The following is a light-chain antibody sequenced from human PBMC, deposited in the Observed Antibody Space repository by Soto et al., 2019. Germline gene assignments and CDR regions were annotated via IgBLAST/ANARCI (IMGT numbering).Light chain of an antibody. CDR1: QNISSW. CDR2: DAS. CDR3: QHYKAFSPWT. Sequence: DIQMTQSPSALSASVGDRVTITCRASQNISSWLAWYQQKPGKAPKSLIYDASSLESGVPSRLSGSGSGTEFTLTISNLLPDDSATYYCQHYKAFSPWTFRQGTKVEIK. J-gene: IGKJ1*01. V-gene: IGKV1-5*01.